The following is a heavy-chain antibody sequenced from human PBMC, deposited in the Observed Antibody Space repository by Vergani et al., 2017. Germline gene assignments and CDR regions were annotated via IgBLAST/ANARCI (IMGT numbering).Heavy chain of an antibody. J-gene: IGHJ5*02. D-gene: IGHD6-19*01. CDR2: IYYSGST. V-gene: IGHV4-39*01. CDR3: ARHSTVECLVKWGWIDP. Sequence: QLQLQESGPGLVKPSATLSLTCSVSGASIRSSNYYWGWIRQPPGKGLEWIASIYYSGSTYYNPSLKSRVTISVDTSKNQFSLKLSSVTAADTAVYFCARHSTVECLVKWGWIDPWGQGSLVTVSS. CDR1: GASIRSSNYY.